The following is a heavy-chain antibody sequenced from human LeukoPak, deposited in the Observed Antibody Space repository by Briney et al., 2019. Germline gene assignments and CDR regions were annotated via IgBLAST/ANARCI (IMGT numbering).Heavy chain of an antibody. D-gene: IGHD6-13*01. V-gene: IGHV3-23*01. CDR1: GFTFSSYA. Sequence: GGSLRLSCAASGFTFSSYAMSWVRQAPGKGLEWVSAISGSGGSTYCADSVKGRFTISRDNSKNTLYLQMNSLRAEDTAVYYCAKDRAAAAGLFWRYFDYWGQGTLVTVSS. CDR2: ISGSGGST. J-gene: IGHJ4*02. CDR3: AKDRAAAAGLFWRYFDY.